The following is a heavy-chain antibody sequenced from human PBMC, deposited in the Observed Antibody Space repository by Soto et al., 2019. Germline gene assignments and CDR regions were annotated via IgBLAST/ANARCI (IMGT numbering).Heavy chain of an antibody. J-gene: IGHJ6*02. CDR3: ARQGSTGGMHFYGMAF. V-gene: IGHV5-51*01. CDR2: IYPDDSDT. D-gene: IGHD2-2*01. Sequence: GESRKISCRGSGYTFTSYWIALLRQMPGKGLEWLGIIYPDDSDTRYSPSFQGRVTISADKSINTAYLQWRSLTASDTAMYYCARQGSTGGMHFYGMAFWDPATLGTVSS. CDR1: GYTFTSYW.